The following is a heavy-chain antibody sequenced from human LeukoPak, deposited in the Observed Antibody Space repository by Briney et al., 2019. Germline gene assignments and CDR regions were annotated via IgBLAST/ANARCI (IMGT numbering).Heavy chain of an antibody. J-gene: IGHJ4*02. CDR1: GGSISSSSYY. V-gene: IGHV4-39*01. CDR2: IYYSGST. CDR3: ARRPTGKYSSSWYDY. Sequence: PSETLSLTCTVSGGSISSSSYYWGWIRQPPGKGLEWIGSIYYSGSTYYNPSLKSRVTISVDTSKNQFSLKLSSVTAADTAVYYCARRPTGKYSSSWYDYWGQGTLVTVSS. D-gene: IGHD6-13*01.